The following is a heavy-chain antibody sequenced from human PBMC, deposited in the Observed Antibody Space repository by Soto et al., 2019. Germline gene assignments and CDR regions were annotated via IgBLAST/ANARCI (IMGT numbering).Heavy chain of an antibody. CDR2: ISYSGST. Sequence: QVQLQESGPGLVQPSQTLSLTFTLSCGSISSGGYYWSWIRQHPGTGLEWTAPISYSGSTYYNTSLKSRVTISVDTSRNQFSLIVNSVTAADTAVYYCARGVLHWGQGTLVTVSS. J-gene: IGHJ4*01. CDR1: CGSISSGGYY. CDR3: ARGVLH. V-gene: IGHV4-31*03.